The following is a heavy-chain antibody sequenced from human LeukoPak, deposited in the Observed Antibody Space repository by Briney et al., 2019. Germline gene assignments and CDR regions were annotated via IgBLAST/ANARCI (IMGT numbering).Heavy chain of an antibody. CDR1: GFTFSGSG. CDR2: IRSKANSYAT. CDR3: AKPWLEGDYSCFDY. J-gene: IGHJ4*02. D-gene: IGHD5-12*01. Sequence: GGSLRLSCAASGFTFSGSGMHWVRQASGKGLEWVGRIRSKANSYATEYAASVKGRFTISRDDSKNTAYLQMNSLRAEDTAVYYCAKPWLEGDYSCFDYWGQGTLVTVSS. V-gene: IGHV3-73*01.